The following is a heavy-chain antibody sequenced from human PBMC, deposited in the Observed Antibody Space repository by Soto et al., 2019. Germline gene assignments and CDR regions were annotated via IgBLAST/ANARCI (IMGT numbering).Heavy chain of an antibody. V-gene: IGHV3-33*06. CDR2: IWSDGSRT. J-gene: IGHJ4*02. CDR1: RLTFSIYD. Sequence: QVHLVESGGGVVQPGASLRLSCAASRLTFSIYDMHWVRQAPGKGLEWVALIWSDGSRTFYGDSVKGRFTISRANSQNTLYLQMNSLRAEDTAVYYCAKLGSGYYTGLYFDYWGQGTLVTVSS. D-gene: IGHD3-3*01. CDR3: AKLGSGYYTGLYFDY.